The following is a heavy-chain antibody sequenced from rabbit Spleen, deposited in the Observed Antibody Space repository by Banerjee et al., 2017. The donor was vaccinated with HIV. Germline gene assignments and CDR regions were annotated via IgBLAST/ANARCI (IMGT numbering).Heavy chain of an antibody. CDR2: IYAGSSGVP. J-gene: IGHJ6*01. V-gene: IGHV1S40*01. D-gene: IGHD8-1*01. Sequence: QSLEESGGDLVKPGASLTLTCTVSGFSFSSGYDMCWVRQAPGKGLEWIACIYAGSSGVPYYANWAKGRFTISKTSSITVTLQMTSLTAADTATYFCARDTGSSFSTYGMDLWGQGTLVTVS. CDR3: ARDTGSSFSTYGMDL. CDR1: GFSFSSGYD.